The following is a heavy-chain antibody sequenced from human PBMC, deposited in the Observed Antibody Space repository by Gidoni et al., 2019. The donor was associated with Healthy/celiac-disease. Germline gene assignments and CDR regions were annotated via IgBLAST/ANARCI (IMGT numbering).Heavy chain of an antibody. Sequence: QVQLQESGPGLVKPSQTLSLTCTVPGGSISSGRYYWSWIRQPAGKGLEWIGRIYTSGSTNYNPSLKSRVTISVDTSKNQFSLKLSSVTAADTAVYYCARDRVEYSSSLDLYYFDYWGQGTLVTVSS. CDR2: IYTSGST. J-gene: IGHJ4*02. D-gene: IGHD6-6*01. V-gene: IGHV4-61*02. CDR1: GGSISSGRYY. CDR3: ARDRVEYSSSLDLYYFDY.